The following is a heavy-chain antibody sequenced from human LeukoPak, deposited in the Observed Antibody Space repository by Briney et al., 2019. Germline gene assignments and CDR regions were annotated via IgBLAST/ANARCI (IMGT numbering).Heavy chain of an antibody. Sequence: QPGGSLRLSCAASGFTFSSYAMSWVRQAPGKGLEWVSAISGSGGSTYYADSVKGRFTISRDNSKNTLYLQMNSVRAEDTAVYYCAKEDYYYDSSGYYYPAFDIWGQGTMVTVSS. D-gene: IGHD3-22*01. CDR2: ISGSGGST. CDR3: AKEDYYYDSSGYYYPAFDI. V-gene: IGHV3-23*01. CDR1: GFTFSSYA. J-gene: IGHJ3*02.